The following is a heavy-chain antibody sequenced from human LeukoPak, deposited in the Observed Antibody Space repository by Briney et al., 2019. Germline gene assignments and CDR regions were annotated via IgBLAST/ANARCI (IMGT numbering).Heavy chain of an antibody. J-gene: IGHJ3*02. CDR2: MNPNSGNT. D-gene: IGHD1-26*01. CDR1: GYTFTSYD. CDR3: AREVSYSGSYLSYDTQGYAFDI. V-gene: IGHV1-8*02. Sequence: GASVKVSCKASGYTFTSYDINWVRQATGQGLEWMGWMNPNSGNTGYAQKFQGRVTMTRDTSISTAYMELSRLRSDDTAVYYCAREVSYSGSYLSYDTQGYAFDIWGQGTMVTVSS.